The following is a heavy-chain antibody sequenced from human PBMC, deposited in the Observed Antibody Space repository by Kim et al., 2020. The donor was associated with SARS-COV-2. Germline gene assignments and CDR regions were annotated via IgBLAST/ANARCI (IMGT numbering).Heavy chain of an antibody. J-gene: IGHJ4*02. CDR1: GGSISSGGYY. D-gene: IGHD3-16*02. Sequence: SETLSLTCTVSGGSISSGGYYWSWIRQHPGKGLEWIGYIYYRGSTYYNPSLKSRVTISVDTSKNQFSLKLSSVTAADTAVYYCARSYYDYVWGSYRSEYYDYWGQGTLVTVSS. V-gene: IGHV4-31*03. CDR2: IYYRGST. CDR3: ARSYYDYVWGSYRSEYYDY.